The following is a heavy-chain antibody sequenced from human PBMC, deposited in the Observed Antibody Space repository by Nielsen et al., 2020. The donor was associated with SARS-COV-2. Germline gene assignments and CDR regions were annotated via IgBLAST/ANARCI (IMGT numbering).Heavy chain of an antibody. CDR1: ELIFGTYG. Sequence: GESLKISCRASELIFGTYGMHWVRQAPGKGLEWVAGIWYDGSNENYAESVKGRFTISRDNSNNTLFLQMDSLTADDTAVYFCARLSNFWSGYNDYWGQGTLVIVSS. CDR3: ARLSNFWSGYNDY. V-gene: IGHV3-33*01. J-gene: IGHJ4*02. D-gene: IGHD3-3*01. CDR2: IWYDGSNE.